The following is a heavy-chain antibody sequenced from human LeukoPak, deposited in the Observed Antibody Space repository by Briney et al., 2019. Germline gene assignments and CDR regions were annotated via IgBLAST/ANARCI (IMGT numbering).Heavy chain of an antibody. CDR3: ARVLNYYDSSGYYSFDY. CDR2: INHSGST. V-gene: IGHV4-34*01. Sequence: SETLSLTCAVSGYSMSSGYYWSWIRQPPGKGLEWIGEINHSGSTNYNPSLKSRVTISVDTSKNQFSLKLSSVTAADTAVYYCARVLNYYDSSGYYSFDYWGQGTLVTVSS. D-gene: IGHD3-22*01. CDR1: GYSMSSGYY. J-gene: IGHJ4*02.